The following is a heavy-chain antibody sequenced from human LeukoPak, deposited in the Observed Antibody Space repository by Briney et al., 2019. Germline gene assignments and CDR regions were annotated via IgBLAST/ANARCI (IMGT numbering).Heavy chain of an antibody. Sequence: ASVKVSCKASGYTFTSYDINWVRQATGQGLEWMGWMNPNSGNTGSAQKFQGRVTMTRNTSITTAYMELSSLRSEDTAVYCCARGLGRTTMVTRGGVRFDYWGQGTLVTVSS. CDR1: GYTFTSYD. CDR2: MNPNSGNT. J-gene: IGHJ4*02. D-gene: IGHD5-18*01. V-gene: IGHV1-8*01. CDR3: ARGLGRTTMVTRGGVRFDY.